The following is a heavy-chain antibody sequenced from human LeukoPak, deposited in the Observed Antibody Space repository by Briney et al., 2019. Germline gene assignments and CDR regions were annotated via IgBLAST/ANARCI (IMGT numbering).Heavy chain of an antibody. CDR2: ISSSSSYI. D-gene: IGHD5-12*01. Sequence: GGSLRLSCGASGFTFSSYSMNWVRQAPGKGLEWVSSISSSSSYIYYADSVKGRFTISRDNAKNSLYLQMNSLRAEDTAVYYCARDWNVDIVATTPFGYWGQGNLVTVSS. CDR3: ARDWNVDIVATTPFGY. J-gene: IGHJ4*02. CDR1: GFTFSSYS. V-gene: IGHV3-21*01.